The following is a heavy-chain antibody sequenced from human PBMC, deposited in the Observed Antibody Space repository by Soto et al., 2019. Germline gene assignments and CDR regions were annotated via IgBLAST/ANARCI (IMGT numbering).Heavy chain of an antibody. CDR1: SGSISSSNW. J-gene: IGHJ6*03. CDR3: ARTRGLLSYYYYMDV. V-gene: IGHV4-4*02. D-gene: IGHD4-17*01. Sequence: SETLSLTCAVSSGSISSSNWWSWVRQSPGKGLEWIGEIYHSGSTNYNPSLKSRVTVSVDKSKNQFSLKLSSVTAADTAVYYCARTRGLLSYYYYMDVWGKGTTVTVSS. CDR2: IYHSGST.